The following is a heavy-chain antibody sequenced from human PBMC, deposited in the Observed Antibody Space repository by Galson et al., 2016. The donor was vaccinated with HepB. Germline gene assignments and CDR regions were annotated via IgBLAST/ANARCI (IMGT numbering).Heavy chain of an antibody. J-gene: IGHJ4*02. D-gene: IGHD3-16*01. V-gene: IGHV1-18*01. CDR2: ISFYNGNT. Sequence: SVKVSCKASGNFFTTYGITWVRQAPGQGPEWMGWISFYNGNTHSAENFQGRVTITRDTFTRTAYMELRSLTSDATAVYYCAAHTETLSWGRKALDHWGQGTLVTVSS. CDR3: AAHTETLSWGRKALDH. CDR1: GNFFTTYG.